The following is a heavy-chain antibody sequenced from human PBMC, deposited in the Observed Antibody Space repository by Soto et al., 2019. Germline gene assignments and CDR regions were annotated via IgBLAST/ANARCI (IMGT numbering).Heavy chain of an antibody. J-gene: IGHJ4*02. Sequence: EVQLLESGGDLAQPGGSLRLICAASGFTFSNYAMTWVRQSPGKGLEWVSTITSAGSTFYGDTVKGRFTISRDNSKSTLYLQRNSLGAEDTAVYYCAKTDKFHSQSSGWANRFDSWGQGTLVTVSS. CDR2: ITSAGST. CDR3: AKTDKFHSQSSGWANRFDS. CDR1: GFTFSNYA. D-gene: IGHD6-19*01. V-gene: IGHV3-23*01.